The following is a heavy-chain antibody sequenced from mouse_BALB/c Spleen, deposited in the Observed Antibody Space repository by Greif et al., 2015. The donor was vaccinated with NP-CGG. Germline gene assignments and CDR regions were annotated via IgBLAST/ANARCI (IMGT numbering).Heavy chain of an antibody. D-gene: IGHD2-3*01. J-gene: IGHJ2*01. CDR2: ISSGGSYT. CDR1: GFTFSSYT. CDR3: TREDGGYYGY. Sequence: EVKVVESGGGLVKPGGSLKLSCAASGFTFSSYTMSWVRQTPEKRLEGVATISSGGSYTYYPDSVKGRFTISRDNAKNTLYLQMSSLKSEDTAMYYCTREDGGYYGYWGQGTTLTVSS. V-gene: IGHV5-6-4*01.